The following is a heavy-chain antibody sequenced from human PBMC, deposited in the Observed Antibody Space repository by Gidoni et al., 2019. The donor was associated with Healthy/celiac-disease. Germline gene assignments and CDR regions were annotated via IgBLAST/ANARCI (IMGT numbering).Heavy chain of an antibody. J-gene: IGHJ6*02. D-gene: IGHD3-3*01. Sequence: QVQLQQWGAGLLKPSETLSLTCAVYGGSFSGYYWGWIRQPPGKGLEWIGEINHSGSTNYNPSLKSRVTISVDTSKNQFSLKLSSVTAADTAVYYCARVLDDFWSGYYNYGMDVWGQGTTVTVSS. V-gene: IGHV4-34*01. CDR1: GGSFSGYY. CDR2: INHSGST. CDR3: ARVLDDFWSGYYNYGMDV.